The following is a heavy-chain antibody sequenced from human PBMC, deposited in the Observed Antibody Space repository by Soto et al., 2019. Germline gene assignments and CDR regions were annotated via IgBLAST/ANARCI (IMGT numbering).Heavy chain of an antibody. CDR1: GVSISNSSYY. Sequence: NPSETLSLTCTVSGVSISNSSYYWGWIRRPPGKGLEWIGTIYYSGITYYNPSLKSRVTIPVDTSKNQFSLKLTSVTAADTAVYYCARHGSNWGQGTLVTVSS. CDR2: IYYSGIT. CDR3: ARHGSN. J-gene: IGHJ4*02. V-gene: IGHV4-39*01.